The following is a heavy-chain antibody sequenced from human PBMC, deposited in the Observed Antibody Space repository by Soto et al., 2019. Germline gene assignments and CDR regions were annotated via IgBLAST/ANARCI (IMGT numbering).Heavy chain of an antibody. J-gene: IGHJ6*02. CDR3: ASDPSELSDV. Sequence: RGSLRLSCAASGFTFSSYWMHWVRQAPGKGLVWVSRMNEDGGTTDYADSVKGRFTISRDNAKNTLYLQMNSLRVEDTAVYYCASDPSELSDVSVQEALLTLSS. V-gene: IGHV3-74*01. D-gene: IGHD1-7*01. CDR1: GFTFSSYW. CDR2: MNEDGGTT.